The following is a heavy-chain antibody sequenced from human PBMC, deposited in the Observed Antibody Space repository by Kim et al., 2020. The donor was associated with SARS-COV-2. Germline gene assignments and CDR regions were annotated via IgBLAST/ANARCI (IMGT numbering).Heavy chain of an antibody. CDR1: GDSVSSNSAA. D-gene: IGHD3-16*01. J-gene: IGHJ4*02. CDR2: TYYGSKWYN. CDR3: VREGYYFDY. Sequence: SQTLSLTCAISGDSVSSNSAAWTWIRQSPSRGLEWLGKTYYGSKWYNDYAVSVKSRITINPDTSKNQFSLQLNSVTPEDTAVYYCVREGYYFDYWGQGTLVTVSS. V-gene: IGHV6-1*01.